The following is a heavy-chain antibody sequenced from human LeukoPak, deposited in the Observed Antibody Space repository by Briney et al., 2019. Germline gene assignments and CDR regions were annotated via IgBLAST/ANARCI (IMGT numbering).Heavy chain of an antibody. D-gene: IGHD6-6*01. Sequence: SETLSLTCTVSGGSISSSSYYWGWIRQPPGKGLEWIGSIYYSGSTYYNPSLKSRVTISVDTSKNQFSLKLSSVTAADTAVYYCAGDGTARGTPVDWFDPWGQGTLVTVSS. V-gene: IGHV4-39*07. CDR2: IYYSGST. CDR1: GGSISSSSYY. J-gene: IGHJ5*02. CDR3: AGDGTARGTPVDWFDP.